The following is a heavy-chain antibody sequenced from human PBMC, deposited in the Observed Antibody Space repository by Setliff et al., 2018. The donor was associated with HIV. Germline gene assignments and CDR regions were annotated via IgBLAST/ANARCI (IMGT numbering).Heavy chain of an antibody. CDR3: ARGRPSNYYGSGSYRYFDY. Sequence: ASVKVSCKASGYSFNRNAIHWVRQAPGQRLEWMGGIIPILGIANYAQKFQGRVTITAEESTSTAYLELSSLRSEDTAVYYCARGRPSNYYGSGSYRYFDYWGQGTLVTVSS. J-gene: IGHJ4*02. D-gene: IGHD3-10*01. V-gene: IGHV1-69*10. CDR2: IIPILGIA. CDR1: GYSFNRNA.